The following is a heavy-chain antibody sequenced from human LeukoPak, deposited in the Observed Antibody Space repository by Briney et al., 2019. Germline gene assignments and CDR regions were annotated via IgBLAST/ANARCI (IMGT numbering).Heavy chain of an antibody. CDR2: IRQDGSEK. J-gene: IGHJ5*02. D-gene: IGHD3-10*01. CDR1: GFTFSSYW. Sequence: GGSLRLSCAASGFTFSSYWMSWVRQAPGKGLEWVANIRQDGSEKYYADSVKGRFTISRDNAKNSLYLQMNSLRAEDTAVYYCAREPRSRYYYGSGASWFDPWGQGTLVTVSS. CDR3: AREPRSRYYYGSGASWFDP. V-gene: IGHV3-7*01.